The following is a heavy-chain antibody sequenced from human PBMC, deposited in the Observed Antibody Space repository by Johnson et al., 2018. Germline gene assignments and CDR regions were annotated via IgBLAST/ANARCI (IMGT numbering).Heavy chain of an antibody. Sequence: VQLVESGGGLVKPGGSLRLSCAGSGFIFSDYWMNWVRQAPGKGLVWVSRISRDGSTRSYADSVKGRFTISRANAKNTMYLQMNSLRAEDTAVYFCAREGGNYDGGYYYHMDVWGKWTTVTVSS. V-gene: IGHV3-74*02. J-gene: IGHJ6*03. D-gene: IGHD1-7*01. CDR1: GFIFSDYW. CDR2: ISRDGSTR. CDR3: AREGGNYDGGYYYHMDV.